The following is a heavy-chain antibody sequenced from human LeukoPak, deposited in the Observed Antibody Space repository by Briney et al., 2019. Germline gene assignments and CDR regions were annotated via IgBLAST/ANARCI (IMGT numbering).Heavy chain of an antibody. CDR1: GFTFSSYG. J-gene: IGHJ3*02. CDR3: AGDYYDSSGYYGPGAFDI. CDR2: ISYDGSNK. Sequence: GGSLRLSCAASGFTFSSYGMHWVRQAPGKGLEWVAVISYDGSNKYYADSVKGRFTISRDNSKNTLYLQMNSLRAEDTAVYYCAGDYYDSSGYYGPGAFDIWGQGTMVTVSS. D-gene: IGHD3-22*01. V-gene: IGHV3-30*03.